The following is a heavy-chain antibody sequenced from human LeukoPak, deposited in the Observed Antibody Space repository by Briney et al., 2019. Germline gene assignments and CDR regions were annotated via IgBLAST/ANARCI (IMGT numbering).Heavy chain of an antibody. J-gene: IGHJ5*02. CDR2: ISPYNGNT. D-gene: IGHD6-19*01. Sequence: ASVKVSCKASGYTFTNYGITWVRQAPGQGLEWMGWISPYNGNTKYAQKVQGRVTMTTDTSTSTAYMELRSLRSDDTAMYYCARGGSSGPEGWFDPWAQGTLVTVSS. V-gene: IGHV1-18*01. CDR3: ARGGSSGPEGWFDP. CDR1: GYTFTNYG.